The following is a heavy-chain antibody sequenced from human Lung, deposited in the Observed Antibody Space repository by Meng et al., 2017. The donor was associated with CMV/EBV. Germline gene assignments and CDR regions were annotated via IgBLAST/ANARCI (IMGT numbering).Heavy chain of an antibody. V-gene: IGHV4-30-4*08. D-gene: IGHD4-17*01. CDR3: ARGGAGIGDAGDHFDY. Sequence: VQRQWSGPGLLKPSQTLSRTCTVSGGSTCGGDYYWTWIRQPPGKGLEWIGYIYYTGNTYYNPSLKSRVTISVDTSKNQSSLRLSSVTAADTAVYYCARGGAGIGDAGDHFDYWGQGTLVTVSS. CDR2: IYYTGNT. CDR1: GGSTCGGDYY. J-gene: IGHJ4*02.